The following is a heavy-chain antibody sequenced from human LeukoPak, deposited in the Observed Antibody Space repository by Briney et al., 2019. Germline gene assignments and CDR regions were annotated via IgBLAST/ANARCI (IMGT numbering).Heavy chain of an antibody. Sequence: GASLKVSCKASGYSFTSQYMHWVRQAPGQGLEWMGIINPSGGSTSYAQKFQGRITITRDTSTSTVYMELTSLKSEDTAVYYCARDQGPAAGTSYNWFDPWGQGTLVTVSS. CDR2: INPSGGST. CDR1: GYSFTSQY. V-gene: IGHV1-46*01. J-gene: IGHJ5*02. D-gene: IGHD6-25*01. CDR3: ARDQGPAAGTSYNWFDP.